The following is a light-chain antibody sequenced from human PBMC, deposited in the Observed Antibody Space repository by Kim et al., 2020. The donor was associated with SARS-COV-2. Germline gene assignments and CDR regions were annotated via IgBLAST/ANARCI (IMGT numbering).Light chain of an antibody. CDR2: YDS. J-gene: IGLJ2*01. Sequence: PDKAGRSTWGGTSVGSKSVHVSQQKPGQAPVLVISYDSVRTPGIPGRFSGSNSGNTATVTISRVEAGDEANYYCQVWDSSDDHRVVFGGGTQLTVL. V-gene: IGLV3-21*04. CDR3: QVWDSSDDHRVV. CDR1: SVGSKS.